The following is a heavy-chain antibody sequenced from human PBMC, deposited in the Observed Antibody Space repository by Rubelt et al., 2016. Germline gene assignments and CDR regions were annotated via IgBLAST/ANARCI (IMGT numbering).Heavy chain of an antibody. CDR2: SGNT. V-gene: IGHV4-39*07. J-gene: IGHJ5*02. CDR3: ARSEGYFDSSGSHNWFDP. Sequence: SGNTYYNPSLKSRVTISVDTSKNQFSLKLSSVTAADTAVYYCARSEGYFDSSGSHNWFDPWGQGTLVTVSS. D-gene: IGHD3-22*01.